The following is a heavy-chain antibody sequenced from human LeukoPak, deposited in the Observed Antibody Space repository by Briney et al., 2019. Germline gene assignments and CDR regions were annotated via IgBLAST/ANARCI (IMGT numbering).Heavy chain of an antibody. CDR3: ASGSRRNYFDY. V-gene: IGHV3-53*01. Sequence: GGSLRLSCAASGFTVSSNYMSWVRQAPGKGLEWVSVIYSGGSTYYAGSVKGRFTIPRDNSKNTLYLQMNSLRAEDTAVYYCASGSRRNYFDYWGQGTLVTVSS. J-gene: IGHJ4*02. CDR1: GFTVSSNY. CDR2: IYSGGST.